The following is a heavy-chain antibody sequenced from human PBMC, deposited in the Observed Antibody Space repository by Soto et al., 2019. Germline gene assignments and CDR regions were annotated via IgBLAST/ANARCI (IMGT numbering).Heavy chain of an antibody. CDR2: KPYTGSP. CDR3: AKVGWGGNS. D-gene: IGHD7-27*01. CDR1: GDSVSRGSYH. J-gene: IGHJ4*02. Sequence: SETLSLTCSASGDSVSRGSYHWSWIRQPPGKGLEWIGFKPYTGSPDYNPSLKSRVVISIDRSKNQFSLKLSSVTATDTAVYFCAKVGWGGNSWGQGTLVTVPQ. V-gene: IGHV4-61*01.